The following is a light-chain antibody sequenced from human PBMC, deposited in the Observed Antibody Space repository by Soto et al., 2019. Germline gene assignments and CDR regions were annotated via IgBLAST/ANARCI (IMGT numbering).Light chain of an antibody. J-gene: IGKJ1*01. Sequence: DIQMTQSPSTLSASVGDGVTITCWASQSISSWLAWYQQKPGKAPKLLIYKAASLESGVPSRFSGSGSGTEFTLTISSLQPDDFATYYCQQYNSYPWTFGQGTKVEIK. CDR2: KAA. CDR3: QQYNSYPWT. CDR1: QSISSW. V-gene: IGKV1-5*03.